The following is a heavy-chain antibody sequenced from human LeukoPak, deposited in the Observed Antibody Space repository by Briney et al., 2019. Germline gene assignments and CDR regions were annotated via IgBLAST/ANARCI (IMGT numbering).Heavy chain of an antibody. CDR3: AKDLEQWLVNGYFDY. D-gene: IGHD6-19*01. J-gene: IGHJ4*02. V-gene: IGHV3-23*01. Sequence: GGSLRLSCAASGFTFSSYAMSWVRRAPGKGLEWVSAISGSGGSTYYADSVKGRFTISRDNSKNTLYLQMNSLRAEDTAVYYCAKDLEQWLVNGYFDYWGQGTLVTVSS. CDR2: ISGSGGST. CDR1: GFTFSSYA.